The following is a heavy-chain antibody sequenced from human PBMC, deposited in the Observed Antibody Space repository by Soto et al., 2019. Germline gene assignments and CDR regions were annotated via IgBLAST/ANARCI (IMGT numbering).Heavy chain of an antibody. CDR1: GFTFDDYA. CDR2: ISWNSGSI. V-gene: IGHV3-9*01. CDR3: AKDMGYSYGYGFDY. Sequence: EVQLVESGGGLVQPGRSLRLSCAASGFTFDDYAMHWVRQAPGKGLEWVSGISWNSGSIGYADSVKGRFTISRDNAKNSLYLQMNSLRAEDTALYYCAKDMGYSYGYGFDYWCQGTLVTVSS. D-gene: IGHD5-18*01. J-gene: IGHJ4*02.